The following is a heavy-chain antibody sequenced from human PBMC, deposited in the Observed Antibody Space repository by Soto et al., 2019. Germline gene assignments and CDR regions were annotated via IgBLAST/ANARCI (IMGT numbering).Heavy chain of an antibody. CDR1: GDTFKNSV. CDR2: TIPLFGTT. CDR3: VAELDFGKLSVV. J-gene: IGHJ6*02. D-gene: IGHD3-10*01. V-gene: IGHV1-69*01. Sequence: QVQLVQSGVEVKKPGCSVRVSCKASGDTFKNSVISWVRQAPGQGLEWMGGTIPLFGTTDYAQKFQGRLTITTDESTTTAYMEVSRLTSEDTVVYYCVAELDFGKLSVVWGQGTTVIV.